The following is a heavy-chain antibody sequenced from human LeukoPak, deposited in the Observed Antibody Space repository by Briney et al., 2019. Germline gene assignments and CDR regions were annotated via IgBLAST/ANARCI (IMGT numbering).Heavy chain of an antibody. V-gene: IGHV1-18*04. J-gene: IGHJ4*02. D-gene: IGHD3-10*01. CDR1: GYSFIHYW. CDR2: ISAYNGNT. Sequence: GESLKISCRGSGYSFIHYWIGWVRQAPGQGLEWMGWISAYNGNTNYAQKLQGRVTMTTDTSTSTAYMELRSLRSDDTAVYYCARGEGSGSYYNTPPLDYWGQGTLVTVSS. CDR3: ARGEGSGSYYNTPPLDY.